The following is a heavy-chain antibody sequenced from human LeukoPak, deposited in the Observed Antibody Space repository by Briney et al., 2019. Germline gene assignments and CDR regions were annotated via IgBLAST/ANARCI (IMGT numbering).Heavy chain of an antibody. J-gene: IGHJ6*02. CDR1: GFTFSSYS. CDR3: ARKKTTRRIVVVPAAPGYYYYGMDV. Sequence: GGSLRLSCAASGFTFSSYSMNWVRQAPGKGLEWVSSISSSSSYIYYADSVKGRFTISRDNAKNSLYLQMNSLRAEDTAVYYCARKKTTRRIVVVPAAPGYYYYGMDVWGQGTTVTVSS. V-gene: IGHV3-21*01. CDR2: ISSSSSYI. D-gene: IGHD2-2*01.